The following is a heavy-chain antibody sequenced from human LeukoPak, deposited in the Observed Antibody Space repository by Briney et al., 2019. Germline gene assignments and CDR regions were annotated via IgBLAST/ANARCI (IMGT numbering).Heavy chain of an antibody. V-gene: IGHV4-4*07. CDR2: IYTSGTI. Sequence: SETLSPTCTVSGGSISSYYWSWIRQPAGTALEWIGRIYTSGTITYNPSLKSRVTMSVDTSKNQFSLKLSSVTAADTAVYYCARDSGTTGEVKFDPWGQGTLVTVSS. D-gene: IGHD3-10*01. CDR1: GGSISSYY. J-gene: IGHJ5*02. CDR3: ARDSGTTGEVKFDP.